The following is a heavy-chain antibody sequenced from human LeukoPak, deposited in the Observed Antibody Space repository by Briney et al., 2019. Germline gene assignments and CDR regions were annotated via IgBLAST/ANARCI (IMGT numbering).Heavy chain of an antibody. J-gene: IGHJ4*02. Sequence: PGGSVRLSCAASGFTFNRYEMNWVRQAPGKGLAWVSYISSSGSTIYYADSVKGRFTISRDNAKNSLYLKMSILIAEDTAVYNCARDLGSGWHCSGYWRQGTLVTVSS. D-gene: IGHD6-19*01. CDR1: GFTFNRYE. CDR2: ISSSGSTI. V-gene: IGHV3-48*03. CDR3: ARDLGSGWHCSGY.